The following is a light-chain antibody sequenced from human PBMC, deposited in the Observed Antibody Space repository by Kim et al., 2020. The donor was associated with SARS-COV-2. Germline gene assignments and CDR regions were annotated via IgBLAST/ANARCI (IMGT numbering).Light chain of an antibody. CDR3: TAWDNSLGVWV. CDR1: SNDVGNEG. J-gene: IGLJ3*02. V-gene: IGLV10-54*01. Sequence: QAGLTQPPSVSQGLRQTATLTCTGNSNDVGNEGAAWLQQHPGHPPKLLSDSYNNRPSGVSERLSASRSGNTASLTITGLQPEDEADYYCTAWDNSLGVWVFGGGTQLTVL. CDR2: SYN.